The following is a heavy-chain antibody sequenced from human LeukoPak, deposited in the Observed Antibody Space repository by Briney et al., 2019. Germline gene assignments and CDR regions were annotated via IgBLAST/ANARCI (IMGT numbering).Heavy chain of an antibody. Sequence: GAPVKVSCKASGYTFTSYYMHWVRQAPGQGLEWMGIINPSGGSTTYTQKFQGRVTMTRDTSTSTVYMELSSLRSEDTAVYYCARSVRVGHFDYWGQGTLVTVSS. D-gene: IGHD6-6*01. V-gene: IGHV1-46*01. J-gene: IGHJ4*02. CDR3: ARSVRVGHFDY. CDR2: INPSGGST. CDR1: GYTFTSYY.